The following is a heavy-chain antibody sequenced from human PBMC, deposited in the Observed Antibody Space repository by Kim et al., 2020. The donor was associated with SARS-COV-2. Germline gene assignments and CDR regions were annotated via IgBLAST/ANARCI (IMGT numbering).Heavy chain of an antibody. D-gene: IGHD3-22*01. CDR2: ISGSGGST. J-gene: IGHJ4*02. CDR3: ARGNYYDSSGYTDY. Sequence: GGSLRLSCAASGFTFSSYAMSWVRQAPGKGLEWVSAISGSGGSTYYADSVKGRFTISRDNSKNTLYLQMNSLRAEDTAVYYCARGNYYDSSGYTDYWGQGTRGTVS. V-gene: IGHV3-23*01. CDR1: GFTFSSYA.